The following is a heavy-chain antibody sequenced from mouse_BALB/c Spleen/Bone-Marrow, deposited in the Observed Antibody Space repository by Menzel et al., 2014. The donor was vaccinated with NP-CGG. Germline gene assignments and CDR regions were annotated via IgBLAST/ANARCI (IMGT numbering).Heavy chain of an antibody. CDR2: IRLKSNNYAT. J-gene: IGHJ1*01. CDR3: TRRGGWYFDV. Sequence: EVKVVESGGGLVQPGGSMKLSCVASGFTFSNYWMNWVRQSPEKGLEWVAEIRLKSNNYATHNAESVKGRFTISRDDSKSSVYLQMTNLRAEDTGIYYCTRRGGWYFDVWGAGTTVTVSS. CDR1: GFTFSNYW. V-gene: IGHV6-6*02.